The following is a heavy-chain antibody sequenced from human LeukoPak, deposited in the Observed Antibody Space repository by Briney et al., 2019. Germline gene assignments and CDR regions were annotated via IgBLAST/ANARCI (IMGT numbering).Heavy chain of an antibody. J-gene: IGHJ6*03. CDR2: INPNSGGT. V-gene: IGHV1-2*02. Sequence: ASVKVSCKASGYTFTGYYMHWVRQAPGQGLEWMGWINPNSGGTNYAQKFQGRVSITRNTSITTAFMELSSLRSEDTAVYYCATRAVGNSYYYYMDVWGKGTTVTVSS. D-gene: IGHD6-19*01. CDR3: ATRAVGNSYYYYMDV. CDR1: GYTFTGYY.